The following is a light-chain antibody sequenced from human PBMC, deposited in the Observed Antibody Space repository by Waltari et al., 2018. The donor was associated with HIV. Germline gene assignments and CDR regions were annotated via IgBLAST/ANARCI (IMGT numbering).Light chain of an antibody. CDR1: QSVDNNY. CDR3: QQYGNSMLT. J-gene: IGKJ4*01. Sequence: ENVLTQSPATLFLSPGERATLSCGASQSVDNNYLAWYQQKPGLAPRLLIYDATNRATGIPDRFSGSGSGTDFTLTISRLEPEDFAVYFCQQYGNSMLTFGGGTKVEIK. CDR2: DAT. V-gene: IGKV3D-20*01.